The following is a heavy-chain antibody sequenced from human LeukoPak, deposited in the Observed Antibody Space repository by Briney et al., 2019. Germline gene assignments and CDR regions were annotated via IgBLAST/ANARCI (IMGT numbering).Heavy chain of an antibody. V-gene: IGHV3-48*03. D-gene: IGHD2-15*01. J-gene: IGHJ4*02. CDR2: ISSSGSTI. Sequence: GGSLRLSCAASGFTFSSYEMNWVRQAPGKGLEWVSYISSSGSTIYYADSVKGRFTISRDNAKNSLYLQMNSLRAEDTAVYYCARDSAGYCSGGSCFDYWGQGTLVTVSS. CDR1: GFTFSSYE. CDR3: ARDSAGYCSGGSCFDY.